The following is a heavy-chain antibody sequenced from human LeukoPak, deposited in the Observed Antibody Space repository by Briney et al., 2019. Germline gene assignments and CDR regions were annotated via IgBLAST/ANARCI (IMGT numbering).Heavy chain of an antibody. CDR2: MNPNTGST. D-gene: IGHD3-3*01. J-gene: IGHJ4*02. V-gene: IGHV1-8*01. Sequence: SVKVSCKASGYTFTSYDINWVRQATGQGLEWMGWMNPNTGSTGYEQKFRGRFTMTRDTSISTAYMELSSLRSEDTAVYYCARDGTFGVDYWGQRTLVTVSS. CDR3: ARDGTFGVDY. CDR1: GYTFTSYD.